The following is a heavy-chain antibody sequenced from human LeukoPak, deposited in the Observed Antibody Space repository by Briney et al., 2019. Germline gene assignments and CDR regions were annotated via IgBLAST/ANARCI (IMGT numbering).Heavy chain of an antibody. CDR2: IIPIFGTA. CDR3: ARDRYSYGHSGSNWFDP. V-gene: IGHV1-69*13. Sequence: SVKVSCKASGGTFSSYAISWVRQAPGQGFEWMGGIIPIFGTANYAQKFQGRVTITADESTSTAYMELSSLRSEDTAVYYCARDRYSYGHSGSNWFDPWGQGTLVTVSS. CDR1: GGTFSSYA. D-gene: IGHD5-18*01. J-gene: IGHJ5*02.